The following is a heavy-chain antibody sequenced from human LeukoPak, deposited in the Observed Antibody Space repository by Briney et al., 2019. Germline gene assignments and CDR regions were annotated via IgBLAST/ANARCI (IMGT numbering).Heavy chain of an antibody. CDR2: ISGSGGST. Sequence: GGSLRLSCAASGFTFSSYAMSWVRQAPGKGLEWVSAISGSGGSTYYADSVKGRFTISRDNSKNTLYLQMNSLRAEDTAVYYCAKGYSSSWSSFEYMDVWGKGTTVTVSS. D-gene: IGHD6-13*01. CDR3: AKGYSSSWSSFEYMDV. CDR1: GFTFSSYA. J-gene: IGHJ6*03. V-gene: IGHV3-23*01.